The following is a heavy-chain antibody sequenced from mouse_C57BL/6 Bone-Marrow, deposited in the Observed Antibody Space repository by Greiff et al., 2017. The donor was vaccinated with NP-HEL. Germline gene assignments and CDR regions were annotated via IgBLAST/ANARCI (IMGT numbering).Heavy chain of an antibody. CDR1: GFTFSDYG. V-gene: IGHV5-17*01. CDR3: ARPIYGSSYGFAY. Sequence: DVQLVESGGGLVKPGGSLKLSCAASGFTFSDYGMHWVRQAPEKGLEWVAYISSGSSTIYYADTVKGRFTISRDNAKNTLFLQMTSLRSEDTAMYYCARPIYGSSYGFAYWGQGTLVTVSA. J-gene: IGHJ3*01. CDR2: ISSGSSTI. D-gene: IGHD1-1*01.